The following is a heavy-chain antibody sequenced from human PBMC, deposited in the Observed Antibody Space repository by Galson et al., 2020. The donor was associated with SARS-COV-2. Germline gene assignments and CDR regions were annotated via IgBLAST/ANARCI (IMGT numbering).Heavy chain of an antibody. V-gene: IGHV3-20*04. CDR3: ARGYLAGPFDI. D-gene: IGHD2-2*01. Sequence: GGSLRLSCAASGVTFDHYGMSWVRQVPGKGLEWVCGINKNGGSTNYADSVRGRFTIYRDNARNSLYLQMNSLRAEDTALYFCARGYLAGPFDIWAQGTMVTVSS. CDR2: INKNGGST. CDR1: GVTFDHYG. J-gene: IGHJ3*02.